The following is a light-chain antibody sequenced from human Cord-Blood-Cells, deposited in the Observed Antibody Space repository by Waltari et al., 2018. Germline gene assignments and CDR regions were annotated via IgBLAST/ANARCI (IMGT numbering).Light chain of an antibody. Sequence: DIQMTQSPSSLSASVGDRVTITGQASQDISNYLNWYQQKPGKAPKLLIYDASNLETGVPSRLSGSGSVTDFTFTISSLQPEDIATYYCQQYDNLPITFGPGTKVDIK. CDR3: QQYDNLPIT. J-gene: IGKJ3*01. CDR2: DAS. V-gene: IGKV1-33*01. CDR1: QDISNY.